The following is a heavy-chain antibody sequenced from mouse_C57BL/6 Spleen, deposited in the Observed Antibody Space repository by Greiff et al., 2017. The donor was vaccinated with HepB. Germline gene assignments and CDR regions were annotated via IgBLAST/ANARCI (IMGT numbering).Heavy chain of an antibody. J-gene: IGHJ4*01. CDR3: ARRGYDGEVYAMDY. D-gene: IGHD2-2*01. Sequence: EVNLVESGGGLVQPGGSLKLSCAASGFTFSDYYMYWVRQTPEKRLEWVAYISNGGGSTYYPDTVKGRFTISRDNAKNTLYLQMSRLKSEDTAMYYCARRGYDGEVYAMDYWGQGTSVTVSS. CDR2: ISNGGGST. CDR1: GFTFSDYY. V-gene: IGHV5-12*01.